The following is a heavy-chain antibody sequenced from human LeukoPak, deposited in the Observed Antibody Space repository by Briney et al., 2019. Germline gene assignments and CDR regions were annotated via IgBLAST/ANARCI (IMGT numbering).Heavy chain of an antibody. V-gene: IGHV3-23*01. CDR1: GFTFSTYG. Sequence: QAWGSLRLSCAASGFTFSTYGMNWVRQAPGKGLEWVSTISTNSANTYYTDSVKGRFTISRDNSKDTLFMQMNSLRAEDTAVYYCAKGQSTIATRSFDSWGQGTLVTVSS. D-gene: IGHD6-6*01. J-gene: IGHJ4*02. CDR3: AKGQSTIATRSFDS. CDR2: ISTNSANT.